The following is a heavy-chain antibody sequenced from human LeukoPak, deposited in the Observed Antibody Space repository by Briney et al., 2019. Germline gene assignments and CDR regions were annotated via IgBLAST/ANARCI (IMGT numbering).Heavy chain of an antibody. CDR2: IWYDGSNK. V-gene: IGHV3-33*01. D-gene: IGHD3-16*01. CDR3: AGTLLRNPGLTFGARGYFDY. Sequence: SGGSLRLSCAACVFTFSSYGMHWVRQAPGKGLEWGAVIWYDGSNKYYADSVKGRFTISRDNSKNTLYLQMNSLRAEDTAVYYCAGTLLRNPGLTFGARGYFDYWGQGTLVTVSS. CDR1: VFTFSSYG. J-gene: IGHJ4*02.